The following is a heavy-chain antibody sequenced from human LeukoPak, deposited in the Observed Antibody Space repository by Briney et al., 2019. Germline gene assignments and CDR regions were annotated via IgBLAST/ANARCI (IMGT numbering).Heavy chain of an antibody. D-gene: IGHD6-13*01. CDR3: AKVRGSSSWYSYFDY. CDR2: ISGSGGST. Sequence: PGGSLRLSCAASGFTFSSYAMSWVRQAPGKGLEWVSAISGSGGSTYYADSVKGRFTISRDNSKNTLYLQMNSLRAEDTAVYYCAKVRGSSSWYSYFDYWGQGNLVTVSS. CDR1: GFTFSSYA. J-gene: IGHJ4*02. V-gene: IGHV3-23*01.